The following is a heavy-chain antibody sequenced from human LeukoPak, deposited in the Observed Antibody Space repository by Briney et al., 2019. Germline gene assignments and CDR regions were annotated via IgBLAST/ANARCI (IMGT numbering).Heavy chain of an antibody. D-gene: IGHD1-26*01. V-gene: IGHV1-69*04. CDR3: AGHRVSGSYRFDY. Sequence: SVKVSCKASGGTFSSYAISWVRQAPGQGLEWMGRIIPILGIANYAQKFQGRVTITADKSTSTAYMELSSLRSEDTAVYYCAGHRVSGSYRFDYWGQGTLVTVSS. CDR2: IIPILGIA. J-gene: IGHJ4*02. CDR1: GGTFSSYA.